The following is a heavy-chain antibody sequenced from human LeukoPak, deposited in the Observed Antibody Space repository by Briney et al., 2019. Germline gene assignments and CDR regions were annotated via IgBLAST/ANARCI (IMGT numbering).Heavy chain of an antibody. CDR2: ISAYNANT. D-gene: IGHD3-9*01. CDR1: GYTFTNYG. CDR3: ARDHYDVLTGYAYNAFDI. V-gene: IGHV1-18*01. Sequence: ASVKVSCKASGYTFTNYGVSWVRQAPGQGFEWMGWISAYNANTNYAQKLQSRVTMTTDTSTSTAYMELRSLRSDDTAVYYCARDHYDVLTGYAYNAFDIWGQGTMVAVSS. J-gene: IGHJ3*02.